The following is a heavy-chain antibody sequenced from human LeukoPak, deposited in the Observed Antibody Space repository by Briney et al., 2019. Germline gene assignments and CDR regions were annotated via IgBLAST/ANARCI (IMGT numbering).Heavy chain of an antibody. J-gene: IGHJ4*02. V-gene: IGHV3-23*01. CDR3: AKSRDTAMGMIDY. CDR2: IGANGGST. D-gene: IGHD5-18*01. Sequence: GGSLSLSCAASGFTSSSYAMSWVRQAPGKGLEWVSAIGANGGSTYYADSVKGRFTISRDNSKNTLFVQMNSLRAADTAVYYCAKSRDTAMGMIDYWGQGTLVTVSS. CDR1: GFTSSSYA.